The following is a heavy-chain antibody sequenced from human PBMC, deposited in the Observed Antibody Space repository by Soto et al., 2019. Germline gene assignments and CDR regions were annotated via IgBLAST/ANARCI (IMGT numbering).Heavy chain of an antibody. CDR2: ISGSGDGT. CDR3: TRSRRSILMVYGFGGMDV. Sequence: PGRCLRLSCALSGFTVGRHDMSWVRQAPGKGLEWVSSISGSGDGTYYGDSVKGRFTISRDSSSSTLYLQMDNLRGEDTAVYFCTRSRRSILMVYGFGGMDVWGQGTTVTVSS. CDR1: GFTVGRHD. V-gene: IGHV3-23*01. J-gene: IGHJ6*02. D-gene: IGHD2-8*01.